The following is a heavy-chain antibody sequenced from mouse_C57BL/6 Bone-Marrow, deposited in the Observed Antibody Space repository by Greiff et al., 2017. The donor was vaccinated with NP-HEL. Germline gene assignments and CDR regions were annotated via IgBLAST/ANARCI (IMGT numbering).Heavy chain of an antibody. CDR2: ISSGGSYT. J-gene: IGHJ3*01. V-gene: IGHV5-6*01. D-gene: IGHD3-2*02. Sequence: EVQVVESGGDLVKPGGSLKLSCAASGFTFSSYGMSWVRQTPDKRLEWVATISSGGSYTYYPDSVKGRFTISRDNAKNTLYLQMSSLKSEDTAMYYCARLPRQLRLPFAYWGQGTLVTVSA. CDR1: GFTFSSYG. CDR3: ARLPRQLRLPFAY.